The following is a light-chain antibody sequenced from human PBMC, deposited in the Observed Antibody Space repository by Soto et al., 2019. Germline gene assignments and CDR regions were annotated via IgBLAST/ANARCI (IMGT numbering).Light chain of an antibody. J-gene: IGKJ4*01. CDR1: QDIRND. CDR2: AAS. V-gene: IGKV1-6*01. Sequence: AIQMTQSPSSLSASVGDRVTITCRASQDIRNDLGCYQQKPGKAPKLLIYAASSLQSGVPSRFSGSGSGTDFTLTISSLQPEDFATYYCLQDNNYPFTFGGGTKVEIK. CDR3: LQDNNYPFT.